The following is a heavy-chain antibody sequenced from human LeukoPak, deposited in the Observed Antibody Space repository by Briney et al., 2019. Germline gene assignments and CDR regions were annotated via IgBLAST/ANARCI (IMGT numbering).Heavy chain of an antibody. CDR2: INPNSGGT. Sequence: GASVKVSCTASGYTFTGYYMHWVRQAPGQGLEWMGWINPNSGGTNYAQKFQGRVTMTRDTSISTAYMELSRLRSDDTAVYYCARGRGPYSSGWYGYYYYGMDVWGQGTTVTVSS. CDR3: ARGRGPYSSGWYGYYYYGMDV. CDR1: GYTFTGYY. D-gene: IGHD6-19*01. V-gene: IGHV1-2*02. J-gene: IGHJ6*02.